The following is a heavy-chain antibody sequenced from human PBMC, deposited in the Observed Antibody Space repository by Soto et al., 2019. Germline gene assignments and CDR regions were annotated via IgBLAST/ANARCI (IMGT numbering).Heavy chain of an antibody. J-gene: IGHJ5*01. CDR2: LHRNGKNT. D-gene: IGHD4-17*01. CDR1: GFSVDEYG. V-gene: IGHV3-20*04. CDR3: ARDHRWGYQYGDYGGS. Sequence: EVQLVESGGGVVRPGGSLRLACAASGFSVDEYGMSWVRQVPGKGLEWVSGLHRNGKNTSYADSVRGRFAISRDDAKNSLYLKMNSLRAEDTAFYYCARDHRWGYQYGDYGGSWGHGTLVTVSS.